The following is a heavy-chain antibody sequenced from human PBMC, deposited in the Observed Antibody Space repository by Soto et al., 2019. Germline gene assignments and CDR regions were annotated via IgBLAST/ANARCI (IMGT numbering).Heavy chain of an antibody. Sequence: PGGSLRLSCAASGFTFSSYGMHWVRQAPGKGLEWVAVIWYDGSNKYYADSVKGRFTISRDNSKNTLYLQMNSLRAEDTAVYYCASTFLTGYYYPYAMDFWGQGLTVTLSS. D-gene: IGHD3-9*01. V-gene: IGHV3-33*01. CDR3: ASTFLTGYYYPYAMDF. J-gene: IGHJ6*02. CDR1: GFTFSSYG. CDR2: IWYDGSNK.